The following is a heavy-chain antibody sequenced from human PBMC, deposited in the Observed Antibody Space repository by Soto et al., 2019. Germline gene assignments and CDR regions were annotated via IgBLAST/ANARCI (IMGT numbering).Heavy chain of an antibody. CDR3: ARDKPRNYGDYYYYYMDV. V-gene: IGHV3-23*01. D-gene: IGHD4-17*01. Sequence: PGGSLRLSCAASGFTFSSYAMSWVRQAPGKGLEWVSAISGSGGSTYYADSVKGRFTISRDNSKNTLYLQMNSLRAEDTAVYYCARDKPRNYGDYYYYYMDVWGKGTTVTVSS. J-gene: IGHJ6*03. CDR2: ISGSGGST. CDR1: GFTFSSYA.